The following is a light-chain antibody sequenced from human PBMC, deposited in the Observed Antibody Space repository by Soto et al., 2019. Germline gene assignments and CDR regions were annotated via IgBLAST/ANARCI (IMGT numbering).Light chain of an antibody. CDR1: QSVSSNF. Sequence: EIVLTQSPGTLSLSPGDRAPLSCRASQSVSSNFLSWYQQKPGQAPRLLIYGASSRATGIPDRFSGSGSGTDFTLTISSLQPDDFATYHCQEYNTYSWAFGQGTKVDIK. CDR2: GAS. J-gene: IGKJ1*01. V-gene: IGKV3-20*01. CDR3: QEYNTYSWA.